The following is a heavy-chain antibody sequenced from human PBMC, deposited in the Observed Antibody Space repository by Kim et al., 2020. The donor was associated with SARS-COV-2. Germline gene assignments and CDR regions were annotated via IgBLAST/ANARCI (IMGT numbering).Heavy chain of an antibody. CDR2: ISSSSTTV. Sequence: GGSLRLSCTVSGFNFNSYSMNWVRQAPGKGLEWVSYISSSSTTVYYAGSVRGRFTISRDNAKNSLFLQMNSLRDDDTAVYYCARCPLSMTMVRGMITTTLFGYSNKDAWVHGTTVTGSS. J-gene: IGHJ6*02. CDR1: GFNFNSYS. CDR3: ARCPLSMTMVRGMITTTLFGYSNKDA. D-gene: IGHD3-10*01. V-gene: IGHV3-48*02.